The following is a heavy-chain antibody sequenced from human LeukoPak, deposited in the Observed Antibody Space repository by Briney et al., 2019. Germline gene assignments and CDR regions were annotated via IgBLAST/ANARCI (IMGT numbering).Heavy chain of an antibody. CDR1: GFTFSSYA. CDR3: TTDEDWNYARKDV. V-gene: IGHV3-15*04. CDR2: TVSEIDGGTT. J-gene: IGHJ6*02. D-gene: IGHD1-7*01. Sequence: GGSLRLSCAASGFTFSSYAMSWVRQAPGKGLEWVGQTVSEIDGGTTDYAAPVKGRFTISRDDSKSTLYLQMNSLKIEDTAVYYCTTDEDWNYARKDVWGQGATVIVSS.